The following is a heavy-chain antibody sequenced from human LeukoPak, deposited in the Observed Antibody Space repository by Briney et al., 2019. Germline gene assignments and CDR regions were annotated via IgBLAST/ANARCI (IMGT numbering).Heavy chain of an antibody. CDR3: ARVNYDIFYYYGVDV. CDR2: IHDSGST. Sequence: SETLSLTCTVSGGSISSGGYYWSWIRQHAGKGLEWFGYIHDSGSTDYNPSLKSRVSISRHTSKNQFSLRLSSVTAADTAVYYCARVNYDIFYYYGVDVWGPGTSVTVSS. D-gene: IGHD3-9*01. CDR1: GGSISSGGYY. J-gene: IGHJ6*02. V-gene: IGHV4-31*03.